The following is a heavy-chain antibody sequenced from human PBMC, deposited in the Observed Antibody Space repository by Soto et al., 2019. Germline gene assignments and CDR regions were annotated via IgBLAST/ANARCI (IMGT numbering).Heavy chain of an antibody. J-gene: IGHJ6*02. Sequence: GGSLRLSCAASGFTFSTSGMHWVRQAPGKGLEWVTVISYDGGDKYYAESVKGRFSISRDNSKNTLYLQMNSLRTEDTATYYCAKGQIVATGRGHYGLDVWGQGTTVTVSS. CDR3: AKGQIVATGRGHYGLDV. CDR1: GFTFSTSG. V-gene: IGHV3-30*18. CDR2: ISYDGGDK. D-gene: IGHD5-12*01.